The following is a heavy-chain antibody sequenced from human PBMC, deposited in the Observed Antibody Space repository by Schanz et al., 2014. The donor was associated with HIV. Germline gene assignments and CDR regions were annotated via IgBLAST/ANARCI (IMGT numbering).Heavy chain of an antibody. D-gene: IGHD1-26*01. V-gene: IGHV1-2*02. CDR1: GYTFTSSD. J-gene: IGHJ6*02. CDR2: INPNSGGT. CDR3: ARDPSGRPTSTMDV. Sequence: QVQLVQSGVEVKKPGTSVKVSCEASGYTFTSSDINWVRQAPGQGLEWMGWINPNSGGTNYAQKFQGRVTLTRDTSISTAFMEMTRLRSDDTAVYFCARDPSGRPTSTMDVWGQGTTVTVSS.